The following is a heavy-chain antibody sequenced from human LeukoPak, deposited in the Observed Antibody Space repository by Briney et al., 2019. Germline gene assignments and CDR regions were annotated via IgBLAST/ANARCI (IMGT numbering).Heavy chain of an antibody. D-gene: IGHD5-18*01. V-gene: IGHV3-7*01. J-gene: IGHJ4*02. CDR3: TNLGYTD. Sequence: GGSLRLSCAASGFTFSNSWMTWVRQAPGKGLEWVATIKDDGNDKYYVDSVKGRFIISRDNAKNSLHLQMSSLRVEDTAVYYCTNLGYTDWGQGTLVTVSS. CDR2: IKDDGNDK. CDR1: GFTFSNSW.